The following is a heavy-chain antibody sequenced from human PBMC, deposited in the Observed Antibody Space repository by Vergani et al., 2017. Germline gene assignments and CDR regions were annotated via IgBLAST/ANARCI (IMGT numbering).Heavy chain of an antibody. CDR2: ISAYNGNT. CDR1: GYTFTSYG. D-gene: IGHD3-3*01. V-gene: IGHV1-18*01. CDR3: ARVSYDFXSGYYSPYYYYMDV. Sequence: QVQLVQSGAEVKKPGASVKVSCKASGYTFTSYGISWVRQAPGQGLEWMGWISAYNGNTNYAQKLQGRVTMTTDTSTSTAYMELRSLRSDDTAVYYCARVSYDFXSGYYSPYYYYMDVWGKGTTVTVSS. J-gene: IGHJ6*03.